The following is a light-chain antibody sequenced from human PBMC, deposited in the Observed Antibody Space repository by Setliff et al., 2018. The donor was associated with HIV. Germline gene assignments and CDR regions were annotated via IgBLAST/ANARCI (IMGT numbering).Light chain of an antibody. CDR3: QVWDSSSDHHV. J-gene: IGLJ1*01. Sequence: SYDLTQPPSVSVAPGKTARITCGGNNIGSKSVHWYQQKPGQAPVLVVYDNGDRPSGIPERFSGSNSGNTATLTISRVEAGDEADYYCQVWDSSSDHHVFGTGTKVTVL. V-gene: IGLV3-21*03. CDR1: NIGSKS. CDR2: DNG.